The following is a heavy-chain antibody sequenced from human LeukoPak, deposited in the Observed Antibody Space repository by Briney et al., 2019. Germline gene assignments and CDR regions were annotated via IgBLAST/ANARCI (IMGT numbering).Heavy chain of an antibody. CDR2: IYYSGST. J-gene: IGHJ3*02. V-gene: IGHV4-28*01. CDR3: ARTKSGWSYDAFDI. Sequence: PSDTLSLTCAVSGYSISSSNWWGWIRQPPGKGLEWIGYIYYSGSTYYNPSLKSRVTMSVDTSKNQFSLKLSSVTAVDTAVYYCARTKSGWSYDAFDIWGQGTMVTVSS. CDR1: GYSISSSNW. D-gene: IGHD6-19*01.